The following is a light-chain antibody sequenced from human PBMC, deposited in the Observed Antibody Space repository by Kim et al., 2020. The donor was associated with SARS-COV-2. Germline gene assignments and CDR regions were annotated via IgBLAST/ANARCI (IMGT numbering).Light chain of an antibody. J-gene: IGLJ3*02. Sequence: ALAQTIRITCQGDGLRSYYESWYQKKPGQAQVLVIYGKKNRPPGIPDRFSGSSSGNTASLTITRAQAEDEADYYCNSRDSGGNHGVFGGGTQLTVL. CDR1: GLRSYY. CDR3: NSRDSGGNHGV. CDR2: GKK. V-gene: IGLV3-19*01.